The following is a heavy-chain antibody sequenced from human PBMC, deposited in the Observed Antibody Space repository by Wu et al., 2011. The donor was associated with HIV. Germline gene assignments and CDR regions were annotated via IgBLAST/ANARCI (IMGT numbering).Heavy chain of an antibody. CDR1: GYTFTDHY. Sequence: QVQLVQSGAEMKKAGASVKVSCNASGYTFTDHYIHWVRQAPGQGLEWMGWVNPNNNDTDYAQNFQGRVTMTWDTSISTAYMELSSLRSEDTAMYYCARDFGGDGDSWGQGTLVTVSS. J-gene: IGHJ4*02. V-gene: IGHV1-2*02. CDR2: VNPNNNDT. CDR3: ARDFGGDGDS. D-gene: IGHD2-21*01.